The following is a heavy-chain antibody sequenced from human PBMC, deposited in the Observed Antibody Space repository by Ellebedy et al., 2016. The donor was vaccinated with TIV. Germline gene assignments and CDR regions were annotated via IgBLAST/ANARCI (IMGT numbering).Heavy chain of an antibody. V-gene: IGHV1-69*04. Sequence: SVKVSXXASGGTFSSYAISWVRQAPGQGLEWMGRIIPILGIANYAQKFQGRVTITADKSTSTAYMELSSLRSEDTAVYYCATTSWFDPWGQGTLVTVSS. J-gene: IGHJ5*02. CDR2: IIPILGIA. CDR1: GGTFSSYA. CDR3: ATTSWFDP.